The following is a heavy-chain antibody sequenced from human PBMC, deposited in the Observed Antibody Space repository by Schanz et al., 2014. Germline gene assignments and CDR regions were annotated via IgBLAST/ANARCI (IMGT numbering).Heavy chain of an antibody. J-gene: IGHJ4*02. Sequence: QVQMVESGGGVVQPGTSLILSCSVSGFSLNTYGIHWFRQPAGKGLEWVAVIWNNGVTKYYADSVRGRFTISRDRFQNTLYLRMSSLRDEDTAVYYCARPRFDYGEVDYWGQGTLVTVSS. V-gene: IGHV3-33*01. CDR3: ARPRFDYGEVDY. CDR1: GFSLNTYG. D-gene: IGHD4-17*01. CDR2: IWNNGVTK.